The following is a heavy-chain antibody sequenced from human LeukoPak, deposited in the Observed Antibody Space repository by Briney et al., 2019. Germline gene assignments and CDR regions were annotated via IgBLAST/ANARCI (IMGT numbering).Heavy chain of an antibody. CDR3: ARDFCSTTSCYYFEY. D-gene: IGHD2-2*01. J-gene: IGHJ4*02. V-gene: IGHV1-69*05. CDR2: IIPVSGTA. CDR1: GGTFNSYD. Sequence: ASVTVSCKVSGGTFNSYDISWVRQAPGQGLDWMGGIIPVSGTADYAQKFQGRVTITTDVSTSTVYMELSSLRSEDTAIYYCARDFCSTTSCYYFEYWGRGTLVTFSS.